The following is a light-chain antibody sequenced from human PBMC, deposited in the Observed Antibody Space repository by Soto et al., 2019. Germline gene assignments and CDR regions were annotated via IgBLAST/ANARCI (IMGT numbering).Light chain of an antibody. CDR1: QSVTTH. CDR2: DAS. Sequence: DIVLTQYPATLSLSPGERATLSCRASQSVTTHLAWYPHIRGQAPRLLIYDASTRATGIPPRFSASGSGTDLTLTISSLEPEESAVYYCHQRSKWPQSFGQGTTVDIK. V-gene: IGKV3-11*01. CDR3: HQRSKWPQS. J-gene: IGKJ1*01.